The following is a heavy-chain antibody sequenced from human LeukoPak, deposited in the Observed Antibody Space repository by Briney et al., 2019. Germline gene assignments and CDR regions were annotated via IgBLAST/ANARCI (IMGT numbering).Heavy chain of an antibody. CDR2: ISAYNGNT. Sequence: VASVKVSCKASGYTFTSYGISWVRLAPGQGLEWMGWISAYNGNTNYAQKLQGRVTMTTDTSTSTAYMELRSLRSDHTAVYYCARAWQNGWVGLYYYYGMDVWGQGTTVTVSS. CDR1: GYTFTSYG. V-gene: IGHV1-18*01. J-gene: IGHJ6*02. CDR3: ARAWQNGWVGLYYYYGMDV. D-gene: IGHD2-8*01.